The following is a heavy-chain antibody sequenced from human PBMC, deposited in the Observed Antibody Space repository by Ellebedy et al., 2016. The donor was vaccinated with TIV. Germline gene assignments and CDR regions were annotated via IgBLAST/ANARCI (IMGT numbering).Heavy chain of an antibody. Sequence: GESLKISXAASGFTFSSYAMSWVRQAPGKGLEWVSAISGSGGSTYYADSVKGRFTISRDNAKNSLYLQMNSLRAEDTAVYYCARVIGENYFDYWGQGTLVTVSS. CDR1: GFTFSSYA. J-gene: IGHJ4*02. V-gene: IGHV3-23*01. D-gene: IGHD3-16*02. CDR2: ISGSGGST. CDR3: ARVIGENYFDY.